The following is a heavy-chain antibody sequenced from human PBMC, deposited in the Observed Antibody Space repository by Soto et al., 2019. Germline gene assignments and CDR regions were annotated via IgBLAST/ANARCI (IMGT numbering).Heavy chain of an antibody. CDR1: GFTFSSYA. CDR2: ISGSGGST. D-gene: IGHD1-26*01. V-gene: IGHV3-23*01. Sequence: GGSLRLSCAASGFTFSSYAMSWVRQAPGKGLEWVSAISGSGGSTYYADSVKGRFTISRDNSKNTLYLQMNSLRAEDKAVYYCAKSDSVEWELLEAEDYFDYWGQGTLVTVSS. J-gene: IGHJ4*02. CDR3: AKSDSVEWELLEAEDYFDY.